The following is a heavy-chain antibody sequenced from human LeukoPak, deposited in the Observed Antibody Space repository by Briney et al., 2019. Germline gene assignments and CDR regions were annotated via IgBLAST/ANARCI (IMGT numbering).Heavy chain of an antibody. CDR1: GFTFNNYV. CDR3: ARDYADYVGYFFFDY. D-gene: IGHD4-17*01. CDR2: ISGGGETT. V-gene: IGHV3-23*01. Sequence: PGGSLRLSCAASGFTFNNYVMNWVCQAPGKGLEWVSSISGGGETTYYADSAKGRFTISRDNSQNTLYLQMNSLRAEDTAVYYCARDYADYVGYFFFDYWGQGTLVTVSS. J-gene: IGHJ4*02.